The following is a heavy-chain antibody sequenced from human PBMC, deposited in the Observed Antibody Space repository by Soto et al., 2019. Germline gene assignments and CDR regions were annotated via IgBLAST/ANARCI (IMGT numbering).Heavy chain of an antibody. Sequence: QVQLQQWGAGLLKPSETLSLTCAVYGGSFSGYYWSWIRQPPGKGLEWIGEINHSGSTNYNPSLKSRVTISVDTSKSQFSLKLSSVTAADTAVYYCARKSSSGWNFDYWGQGTLVTVSS. V-gene: IGHV4-34*01. CDR2: INHSGST. CDR3: ARKSSSGWNFDY. J-gene: IGHJ4*02. D-gene: IGHD6-19*01. CDR1: GGSFSGYY.